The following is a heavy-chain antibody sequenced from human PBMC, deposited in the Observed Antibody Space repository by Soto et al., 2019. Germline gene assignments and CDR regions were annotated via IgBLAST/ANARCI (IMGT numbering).Heavy chain of an antibody. CDR3: ARLTRSSAWTLFDF. D-gene: IGHD6-25*01. V-gene: IGHV4-61*01. CDR2: IFYTGST. CDR1: GGSISPNNYY. Sequence: SETLSLTCTVSGGSISPNNYYWSWLRQSPGRGLEWIGYIFYTGSTNYNPSLQSRVTISVDTSKSQFSLRLSSVTAADTAVFYCARLTRSSAWTLFDFWGQGTLVTVSS. J-gene: IGHJ4*02.